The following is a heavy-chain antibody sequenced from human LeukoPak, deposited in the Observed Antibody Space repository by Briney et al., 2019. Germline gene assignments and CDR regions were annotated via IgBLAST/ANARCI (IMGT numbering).Heavy chain of an antibody. V-gene: IGHV1-8*01. CDR2: MNPNSGNT. D-gene: IGHD2-2*01. CDR1: GYTFTSYD. CDR3: ARGSELLFVEATIDY. Sequence: ASVKVSCKASGYTFTSYDINWVRQATGQGLEWMGWMNPNSGNTGYAQKFQGRVTMTRNTSISTAYMELSSLRSEGTAVYYCARGSELLFVEATIDYWGQGTLVTVSS. J-gene: IGHJ4*02.